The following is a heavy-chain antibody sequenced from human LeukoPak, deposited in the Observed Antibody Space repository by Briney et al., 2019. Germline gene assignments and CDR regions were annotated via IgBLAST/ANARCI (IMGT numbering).Heavy chain of an antibody. V-gene: IGHV4-34*01. CDR1: GGSFSGYY. CDR2: INHSGST. D-gene: IGHD4-17*01. J-gene: IGHJ5*02. CDR3: ARRAIPMTTVTTAWFDP. Sequence: SETLSLTCAVYGGSFSGYYWSWIRQPPGKGLEWIGEINHSGSTNYNPSLKSRVTISVDTSKNQFSLKLSSVTAADTAAYYCARRAIPMTTVTTAWFDPWGQGTLVTVSS.